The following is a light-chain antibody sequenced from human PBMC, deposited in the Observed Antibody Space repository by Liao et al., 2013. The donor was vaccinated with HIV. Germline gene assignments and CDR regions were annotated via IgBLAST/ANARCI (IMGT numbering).Light chain of an antibody. Sequence: SYELTQPSSVSVSPGQTARITCSGDVVAKKYTRWFQQKAGQAPVLVIYKDTERPSGIPERFSGSNSGNTATLTISRVEAGDEADYYCQVWDSSSDQVVFGAGTKLTVL. J-gene: IGLJ2*01. CDR1: VVAKKY. CDR2: KDT. CDR3: QVWDSSSDQVV. V-gene: IGLV3-27*01.